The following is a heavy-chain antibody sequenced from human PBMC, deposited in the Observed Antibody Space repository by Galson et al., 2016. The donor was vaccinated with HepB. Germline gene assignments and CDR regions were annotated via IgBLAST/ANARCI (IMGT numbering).Heavy chain of an antibody. CDR1: GDSVSNNHVA. Sequence: AISGDSVSNNHVAWNWIRQSPSRGLEWLGRTYRGSNQYAASMRGRIATNSDTSTNQFFLQLSSVTPEDTGLYYCARGAYSSFDIWGQGTMVTVSS. V-gene: IGHV6-1*01. CDR3: ARGAYSSFDI. CDR2: TYRGSN. J-gene: IGHJ3*02. D-gene: IGHD2-15*01.